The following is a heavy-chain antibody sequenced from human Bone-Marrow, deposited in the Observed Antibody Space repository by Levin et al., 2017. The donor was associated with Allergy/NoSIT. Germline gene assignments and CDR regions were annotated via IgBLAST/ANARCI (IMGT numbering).Heavy chain of an antibody. Sequence: GESLKISCATSGFTFDDYGMSWVRQAPGKGLEWVSGINWNGGSTGYAASVRGRFTISRDKAKNSLYLQMNSLRAEDTALYYCARGYYQGFDYWGQGTLVTVSS. CDR3: ARGYYQGFDY. J-gene: IGHJ4*02. CDR2: INWNGGST. D-gene: IGHD3-16*01. CDR1: GFTFDDYG. V-gene: IGHV3-20*04.